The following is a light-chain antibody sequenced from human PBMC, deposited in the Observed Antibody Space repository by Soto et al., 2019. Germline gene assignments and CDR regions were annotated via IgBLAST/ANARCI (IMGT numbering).Light chain of an antibody. Sequence: QSVLTQSPSASASLGASVKLTCTLSSGHSSYAIAWHQQQPAKGPRYLMKVNSDGSHNKGDGIPDRFSGSSSGAERYLTISSLQSEDEADYYWQTWDPGFSVVFGGGTKLTVL. CDR1: SGHSSYA. V-gene: IGLV4-69*01. CDR2: VNSDGSH. J-gene: IGLJ2*01. CDR3: QTWDPGFSVV.